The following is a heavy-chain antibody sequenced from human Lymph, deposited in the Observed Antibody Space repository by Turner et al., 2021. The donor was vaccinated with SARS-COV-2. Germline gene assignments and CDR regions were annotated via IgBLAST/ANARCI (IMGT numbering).Heavy chain of an antibody. CDR2: IWYDGSNK. V-gene: IGHV3-33*01. CDR1: GFTFSNYG. CDR3: ARDLPLYGTNSDEYFQH. D-gene: IGHD2-8*01. Sequence: QVQLVESGGGVVQAGRSLSLSCVASGFTFSNYGMHWARQAPGKGLEWVAVIWYDGSNKYYADSVKGRFTISRDNSKNTLYLQMNSLRAEDTAVYYCARDLPLYGTNSDEYFQHWGQGTLVTVSS. J-gene: IGHJ1*01.